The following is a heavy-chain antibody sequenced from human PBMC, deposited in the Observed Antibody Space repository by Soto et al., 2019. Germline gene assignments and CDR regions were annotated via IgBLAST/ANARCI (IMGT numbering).Heavy chain of an antibody. CDR3: ARRLTNSGIHYYGMDV. Sequence: GASVKVSCKASGYTFTVYYILWVRQAPGQGPEHMGWINPDSGATNYAQKFQGRVTVTRDTSTSTAYMELSRLTSDDTAVYYCARRLTNSGIHYYGMDVWGQGTTVTVSS. J-gene: IGHJ6*02. CDR2: INPDSGAT. CDR1: GYTFTVYY. V-gene: IGHV1-2*02. D-gene: IGHD5-18*01.